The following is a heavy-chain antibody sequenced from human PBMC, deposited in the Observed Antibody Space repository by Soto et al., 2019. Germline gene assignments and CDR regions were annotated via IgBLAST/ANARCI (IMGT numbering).Heavy chain of an antibody. D-gene: IGHD2-15*01. CDR2: INPNSGGT. J-gene: IGHJ5*02. V-gene: IGHV1-2*04. CDR1: GYTFTGYY. Sequence: ASVKVSCKASGYTFTGYYMHWVRQAPGQGLEWMGWINPNSGGTNYAQKFQGWVTMTRDTSISTAYMELSRLRSDDTAVYYCARAECGGGSCYSGNWFDPWGQGTLVNVSS. CDR3: ARAECGGGSCYSGNWFDP.